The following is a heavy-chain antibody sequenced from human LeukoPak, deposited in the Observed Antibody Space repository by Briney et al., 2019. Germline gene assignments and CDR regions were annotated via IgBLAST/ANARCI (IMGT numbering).Heavy chain of an antibody. CDR2: ISAYNGNT. Sequence: ASVKVSCKASGYTFTSYVISWVRQAPGQGLEWMGWISAYNGNTNYAQKLQGRVTMTTDTSTSTAYMDLRSLRSDDTAVYYCVRNRGHRLVGPTNYFDYWGQGTLVTVSS. V-gene: IGHV1-18*01. CDR3: VRNRGHRLVGPTNYFDY. D-gene: IGHD1-26*01. J-gene: IGHJ4*02. CDR1: GYTFTSYV.